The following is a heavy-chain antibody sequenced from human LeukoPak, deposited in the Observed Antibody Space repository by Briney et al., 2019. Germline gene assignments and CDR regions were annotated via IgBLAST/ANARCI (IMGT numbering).Heavy chain of an antibody. Sequence: SEALSLTCTVSGGSISSYYWSWIRQPPGKGLEWIGYIYHTGSNNYSPSLKSRVTMSVDTSKNQFSLKLSSVTAADTAVYYCARARYSNSWYAVDIWGQGTMVTVSS. D-gene: IGHD6-13*01. CDR2: IYHTGSN. CDR1: GGSISSYY. J-gene: IGHJ3*02. V-gene: IGHV4-59*08. CDR3: ARARYSNSWYAVDI.